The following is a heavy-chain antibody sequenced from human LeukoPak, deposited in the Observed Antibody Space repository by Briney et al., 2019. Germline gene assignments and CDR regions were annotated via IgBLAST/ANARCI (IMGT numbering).Heavy chain of an antibody. CDR1: GFTFDDYG. V-gene: IGHV3-23*01. Sequence: GGCLRLSCAASGFTFDDYGMTWVRQAPGKGLEWVSDISGSGIRRDYEDSVKGRFTISRDNSKNTLYLQMNSLRAEDTAVYYCAKRSGGPSPFDYWGQGTLVTVSS. J-gene: IGHJ4*02. CDR2: ISGSGIRR. D-gene: IGHD3-3*01. CDR3: AKRSGGPSPFDY.